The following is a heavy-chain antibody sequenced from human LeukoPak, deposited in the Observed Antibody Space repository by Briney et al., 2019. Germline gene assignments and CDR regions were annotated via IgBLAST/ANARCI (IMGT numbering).Heavy chain of an antibody. J-gene: IGHJ5*02. V-gene: IGHV4-39*07. D-gene: IGHD3-3*01. CDR3: ARDRSPYTIFGVLNKNWFDP. CDR2: IFYSGST. CDR1: SGSISTSNYY. Sequence: SETLSLTCTVSSGSISTSNYYWGWVRQPPGKALEWIGNIFYSGSTYYNPSLKSRVTISVDTSKNQFSLKLSSVTAADTAVYYCARDRSPYTIFGVLNKNWFDPWGQGTLVTVSS.